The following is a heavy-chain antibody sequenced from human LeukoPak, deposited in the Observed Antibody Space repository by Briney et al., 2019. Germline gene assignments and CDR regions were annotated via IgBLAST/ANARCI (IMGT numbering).Heavy chain of an antibody. V-gene: IGHV4-39*01. J-gene: IGHJ4*02. CDR3: ARLSGAAGKRYIDY. D-gene: IGHD6-13*01. CDR2: IYYSGST. CDR1: GGSISSSSYY. Sequence: SETLSLTCTVSGGSISSSSYYWGWIRQPPGKGLEWIGSIYYSGSTYYNPSLKSRVTISVDTSKNQFSLKLSSVTAADTAVYYCARLSGAAGKRYIDYWGQGTLVTVSS.